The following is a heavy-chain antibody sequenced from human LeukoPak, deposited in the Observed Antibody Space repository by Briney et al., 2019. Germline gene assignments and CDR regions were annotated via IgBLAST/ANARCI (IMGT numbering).Heavy chain of an antibody. CDR2: ISSSSSYI. Sequence: GGSLRLSCAASEFSVGSNYMTWVRQAPGKGLEWVSSISSSSSYIYYADSVKGRFTISRDNAKNSLYLQMNSLRAEDTAVYYCARDTHYGSGSYWGQGTLVTVSS. J-gene: IGHJ4*02. V-gene: IGHV3-21*01. CDR3: ARDTHYGSGSY. CDR1: EFSVGSNY. D-gene: IGHD3-10*01.